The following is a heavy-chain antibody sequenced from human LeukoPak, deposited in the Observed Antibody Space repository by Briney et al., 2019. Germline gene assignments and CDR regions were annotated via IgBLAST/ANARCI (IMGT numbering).Heavy chain of an antibody. V-gene: IGHV4-34*01. J-gene: IGHJ5*02. CDR3: ARGKYSSGWYRNWFDP. D-gene: IGHD6-19*01. CDR2: INHSGHT. CDR1: GGSFSGYY. Sequence: KHSETLSLTCAVYGGSFSGYYWSWIRQPPGKGLEWIGEINHSGHTNYNTSLKSRVTISVDTSKNKFSLKLRSVISADTAVYYCARGKYSSGWYRNWFDPLGQGTLVTVSS.